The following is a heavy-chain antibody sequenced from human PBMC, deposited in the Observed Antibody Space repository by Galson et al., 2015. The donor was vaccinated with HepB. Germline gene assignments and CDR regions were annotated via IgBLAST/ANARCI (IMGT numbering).Heavy chain of an antibody. J-gene: IGHJ3*02. CDR3: AKDQLQWLAYDAFDI. D-gene: IGHD6-19*01. CDR2: ISATGDTT. V-gene: IGHV3-23*01. Sequence: SLRLSCAASGFTFSNYAMNWVRQPPGKGLEWVSSISATGDTTYYAASVKGRFTISRDNSKNTLYLQMNSLRVEDTAIYHCAKDQLQWLAYDAFDIWGQGTVVTVSS. CDR1: GFTFSNYA.